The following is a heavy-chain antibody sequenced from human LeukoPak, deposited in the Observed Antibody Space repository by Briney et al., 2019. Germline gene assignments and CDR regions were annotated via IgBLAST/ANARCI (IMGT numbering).Heavy chain of an antibody. Sequence: GASVKVSCKASGYTFTGYYMHWVRQAPGQGLEWMGWINPNSGGPNYTQKFQGRVTMTRDTSISTACMELSRLKSDDTAVYYCARTLEWLAPRDAFDIWGQGTMVTVSS. CDR1: GYTFTGYY. V-gene: IGHV1-2*02. CDR3: ARTLEWLAPRDAFDI. CDR2: INPNSGGP. J-gene: IGHJ3*02. D-gene: IGHD6-19*01.